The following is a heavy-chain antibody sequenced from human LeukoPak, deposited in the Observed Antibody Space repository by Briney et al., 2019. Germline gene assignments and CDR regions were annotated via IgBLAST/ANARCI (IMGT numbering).Heavy chain of an antibody. CDR2: IKEDGSEK. Sequence: GGSLRLSCAASGFTFSIYWMSWVRQAPGKGLEWVANIKEDGSEKNYVDSVKGRFTISTDNAKNLLYLQINSLRAEDTAVYYCAREFWSNLSWGQGTLVTVSS. V-gene: IGHV3-7*01. CDR3: AREFWSNLS. CDR1: GFTFSIYW. D-gene: IGHD3-3*01. J-gene: IGHJ4*02.